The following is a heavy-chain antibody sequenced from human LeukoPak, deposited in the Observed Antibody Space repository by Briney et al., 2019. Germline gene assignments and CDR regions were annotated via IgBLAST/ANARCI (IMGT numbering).Heavy chain of an antibody. CDR1: GFTFSSYA. V-gene: IGHV3-30*04. CDR3: ATSGSLPTDY. CDR2: ISYDGSNK. J-gene: IGHJ4*02. Sequence: GGSLRLSCAASGFTFSSYAMHWVRQAPGKGLEWVAVISYDGSNKYYADSVKGRFTISRDNSKNTLYLQMNSLRAEDTAVYYCATSGSLPTDYWGQGTLVTVSS.